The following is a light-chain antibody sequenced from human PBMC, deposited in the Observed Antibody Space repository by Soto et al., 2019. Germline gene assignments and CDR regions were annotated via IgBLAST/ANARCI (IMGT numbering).Light chain of an antibody. CDR3: SSYAGSNNWV. J-gene: IGLJ3*02. CDR2: EVS. V-gene: IGLV2-8*02. Sequence: QSVLTQPPSASRSPGQSVTISCTGTSSDVGDYNYVSWYQQHPGKAPKLMIYEVSERPSGVPDRISGSKSGNTASLTVSGLQAEDEADYYCSSYAGSNNWVFGGGTKLTVL. CDR1: SSDVGDYNY.